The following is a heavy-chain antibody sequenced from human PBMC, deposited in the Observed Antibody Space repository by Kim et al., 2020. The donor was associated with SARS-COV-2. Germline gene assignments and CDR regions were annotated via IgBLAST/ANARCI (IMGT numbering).Heavy chain of an antibody. J-gene: IGHJ4*02. V-gene: IGHV4-34*01. D-gene: IGHD3-16*01. CDR2: INHSGST. CDR3: ARVKGGGY. CDR1: GGSFSGYY. Sequence: SETLSLTCAVYGGSFSGYYWSWIRQPPGKGLEWIGEINHSGSTNYNPSLKSRVTISVDTSKNQFSLKLSSVTAADTAVYYCARVKGGGYWGQGTLVTVPS.